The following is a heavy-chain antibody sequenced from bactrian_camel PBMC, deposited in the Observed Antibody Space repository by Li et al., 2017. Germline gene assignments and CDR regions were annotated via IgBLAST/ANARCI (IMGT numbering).Heavy chain of an antibody. Sequence: HVQLVESGGGSVQAGGSLNLSCEASGYNYDRNCLGWFRQAPGKEREVVAHLYVRGDETFYAVAVKGRFIISQDNAKNTLYLQMDSLKPEDTAMYYCAAEPAVFGYCGGGYYPSNGFWGQGTQVTVS. J-gene: IGHJ6*01. CDR2: LYVRGDET. V-gene: IGHV3S63*01. D-gene: IGHD2*01. CDR3: AAEPAVFGYCGGGYYPSNGF. CDR1: GYNYDRNC.